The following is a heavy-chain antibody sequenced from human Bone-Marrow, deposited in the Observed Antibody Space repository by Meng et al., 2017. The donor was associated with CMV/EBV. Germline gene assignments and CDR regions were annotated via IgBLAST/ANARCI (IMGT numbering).Heavy chain of an antibody. D-gene: IGHD6-19*01. Sequence: GESLKISCAASGFTFSSYWIHWVRQAPGKGLVWVSRINSDGSSTSYADSVKGRFTISRDNAKNTLYLQMNSLRAEDTALYYCAKDSSGWYGGFDYWGQGTLVTVSS. J-gene: IGHJ4*02. V-gene: IGHV3-74*01. CDR3: AKDSSGWYGGFDY. CDR2: INSDGSST. CDR1: GFTFSSYW.